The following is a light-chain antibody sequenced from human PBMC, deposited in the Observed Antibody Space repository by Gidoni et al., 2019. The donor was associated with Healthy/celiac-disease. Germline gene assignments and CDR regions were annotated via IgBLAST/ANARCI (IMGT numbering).Light chain of an antibody. CDR3: SSYTSSSTVV. CDR2: DVS. J-gene: IGLJ2*01. CDR1: SSDVGGYNY. Sequence: QSALTQPASVSGSPGQSITISCTGTSSDVGGYNYVSWYHQHPGKAPKLMIYDVSNRPSGVSNRCSGSKPGNTASLTISGLQAEDEADYYCSSYTSSSTVVFGGGTKLTVL. V-gene: IGLV2-14*01.